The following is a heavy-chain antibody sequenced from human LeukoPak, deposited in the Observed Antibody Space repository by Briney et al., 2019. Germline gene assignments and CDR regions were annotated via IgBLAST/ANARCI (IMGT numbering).Heavy chain of an antibody. CDR1: GGTFSSYA. J-gene: IGHJ5*02. Sequence: SMKVSCKASGGTFSSYAISWVRQAPGQGLEWMGGIIPIFGTANYAQKFQGRVTITTDESTSTAYMELSSLRSEDTAVYHCAREVYEGYYDSSGYYSPWGQGTLVTVSS. CDR2: IIPIFGTA. CDR3: AREVYEGYYDSSGYYSP. V-gene: IGHV1-69*05. D-gene: IGHD3-22*01.